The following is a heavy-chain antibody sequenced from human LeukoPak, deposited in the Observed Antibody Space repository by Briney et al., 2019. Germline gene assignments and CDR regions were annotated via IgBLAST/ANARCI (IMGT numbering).Heavy chain of an antibody. D-gene: IGHD3-22*01. CDR2: IYYSGST. CDR1: GGSISSYY. J-gene: IGHJ4*02. Sequence: SETLSLTCTVSGGSISSYYWSWIRQPPGKGLEWIGYIYYSGSTNYNPSLKSRVTISADTSKNQFSLKLSSVTAADTAVYYCARLGPPTYYYDSSGYYFDYWGQGTLVTVSP. CDR3: ARLGPPTYYYDSSGYYFDY. V-gene: IGHV4-59*01.